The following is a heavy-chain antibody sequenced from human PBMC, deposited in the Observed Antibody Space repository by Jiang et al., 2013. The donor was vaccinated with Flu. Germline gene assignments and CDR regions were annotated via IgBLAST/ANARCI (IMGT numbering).Heavy chain of an antibody. J-gene: IGHJ4*02. CDR3: ASLLTPTVTTYYFDY. CDR2: ISSSGSTI. D-gene: IGHD4-17*01. V-gene: IGHV3-11*01. CDR1: GFTFSDYY. Sequence: VQLLESGGGLVKPGGSLRLSCAASGFTFSDYYMSWIRQAPGKGLEWVSYISSSGSTIYYADSVKGRFTISRDNAKNSLYLQMNSLRAEDTAVYYCASLLTPTVTTYYFDYWGQGPWSPSPQ.